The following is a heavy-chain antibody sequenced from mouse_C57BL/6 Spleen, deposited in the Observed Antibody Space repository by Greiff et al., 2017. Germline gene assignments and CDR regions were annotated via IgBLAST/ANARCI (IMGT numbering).Heavy chain of an antibody. Sequence: VQLQQPGAELVKPGASVKLSCKASGYTFTSYWMHWVKQRPGQGLEWIGMIHPNSGSTNYNEKFKSKATLTVDKSSSTAYMQLSSLTSEDSAVXYCARRIFYDYDEGGYAMDYWGQGTSVTVSS. CDR3: ARRIFYDYDEGGYAMDY. CDR2: IHPNSGST. D-gene: IGHD2-4*01. J-gene: IGHJ4*01. CDR1: GYTFTSYW. V-gene: IGHV1-64*01.